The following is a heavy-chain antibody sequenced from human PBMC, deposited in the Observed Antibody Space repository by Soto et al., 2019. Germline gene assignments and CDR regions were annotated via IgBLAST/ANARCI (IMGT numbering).Heavy chain of an antibody. CDR2: INHSGST. V-gene: IGHV4-34*01. Sequence: SETLSLTWAVYGGSFSGYYWSWIRQPPGEGLEWIGEINHSGSTNYNPSLKSRVTISVDTSKNQFSLKLSSVTAADTAVYYCARLYGSGSYNWFDPWGQGTLVTVSS. CDR3: ARLYGSGSYNWFDP. D-gene: IGHD3-10*01. J-gene: IGHJ5*02. CDR1: GGSFSGYY.